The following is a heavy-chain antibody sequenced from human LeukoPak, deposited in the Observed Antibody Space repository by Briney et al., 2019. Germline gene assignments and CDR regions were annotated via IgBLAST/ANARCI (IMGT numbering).Heavy chain of an antibody. Sequence: PSETLSLTCTVSGGSISSSSYYWGWIRQPPGKGLEWIGSIYYSGSTYYNPSLKSRVTISVDTSKNQFSLKLSSVTAADTAVYYCARGLRESGYYDYYYYMDVRGKGTTVTVSS. V-gene: IGHV4-39*07. CDR1: GGSISSSSYY. J-gene: IGHJ6*03. CDR3: ARGLRESGYYDYYYYMDV. D-gene: IGHD3-3*01. CDR2: IYYSGST.